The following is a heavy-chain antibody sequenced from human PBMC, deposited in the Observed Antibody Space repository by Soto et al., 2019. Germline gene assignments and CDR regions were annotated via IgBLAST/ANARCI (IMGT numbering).Heavy chain of an antibody. J-gene: IGHJ3*02. V-gene: IGHV3-53*01. D-gene: IGHD2-21*02. CDR3: ASGTGKTAGGAFDI. CDR1: GFTVSSNY. CDR2: IYSGGST. Sequence: GGSLRLSCAASGFTVSSNYMSWVRQAPGKGLEWVSVIYSGGSTYYADSVKGRFTISRDNSKNTLYLQMNSLRAEDTAVYYCASGTGKTAGGAFDIWGHGTMVTVSS.